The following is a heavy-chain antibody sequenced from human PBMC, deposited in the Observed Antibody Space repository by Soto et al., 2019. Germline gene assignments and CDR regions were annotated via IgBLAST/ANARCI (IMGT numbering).Heavy chain of an antibody. J-gene: IGHJ5*02. CDR1: GGTFSSYA. CDR3: ARGGYYYDSSDNWFDP. CDR2: IIPIFGTA. Sequence: GASVKVSCKASGGTFSSYAISWVRQAPGQGLEWMGGIIPIFGTANYAQKFQGRVTITADESTSTAYMELSSLRSEDTAVYYCARGGYYYDSSDNWFDPWGQGTLVTVSS. V-gene: IGHV1-69*13. D-gene: IGHD3-22*01.